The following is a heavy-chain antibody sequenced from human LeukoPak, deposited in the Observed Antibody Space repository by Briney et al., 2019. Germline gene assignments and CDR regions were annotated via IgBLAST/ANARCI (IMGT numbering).Heavy chain of an antibody. V-gene: IGHV5-51*01. CDR1: GYSFTSYW. D-gene: IGHD3-22*01. CDR2: IYPGDSDT. Sequence: GESLKISCKGSGYSFTSYWIGWVRQMPGKGLEWMGIIYPGDSDTRYSPSFQGQVTISADKSISTAYLQWSSLKASVTAMYYCARKLYDSSGYNNWFDPWGQGTLVTVSS. J-gene: IGHJ5*02. CDR3: ARKLYDSSGYNNWFDP.